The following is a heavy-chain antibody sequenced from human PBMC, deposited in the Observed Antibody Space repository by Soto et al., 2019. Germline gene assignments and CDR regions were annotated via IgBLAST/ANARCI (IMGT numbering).Heavy chain of an antibody. CDR2: IDPRGSYT. CDR3: AREKSDLELFNWLDP. D-gene: IGHD1-7*01. CDR1: GYSFTTYW. V-gene: IGHV5-10-1*03. Sequence: DVQLAQSGAEVKKPGESLRITCEASGYSFTTYWISWVRQMPGKGLEWMGAIDPRGSYTKYSPSFQGHVTISVDKSISTAYMQWNSLKASDTAIYYGAREKSDLELFNWLDPWGQGTLVTVSS. J-gene: IGHJ5*02.